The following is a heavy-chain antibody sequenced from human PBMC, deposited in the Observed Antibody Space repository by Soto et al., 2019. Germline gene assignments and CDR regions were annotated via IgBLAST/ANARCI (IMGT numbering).Heavy chain of an antibody. J-gene: IGHJ4*02. CDR1: GYTFTGYY. D-gene: IGHD5-12*01. CDR2: INPNSGGT. Sequence: ASVHVSCKASGYTFTGYYMHWVRQAPGQGLEWMGWINPNSGGTNYAQKFQGWVTMTRDTSISTAYMELSRLRSDDTAVYYCARPSRGRYSGYDYYYFDYWGQGTLVTVSS. CDR3: ARPSRGRYSGYDYYYFDY. V-gene: IGHV1-2*04.